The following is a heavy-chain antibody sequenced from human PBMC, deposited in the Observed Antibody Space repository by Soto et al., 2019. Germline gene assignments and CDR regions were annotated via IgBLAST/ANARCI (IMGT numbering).Heavy chain of an antibody. CDR1: GGSISSSSYY. CDR3: ARLGGYCSTTTCYGYYAMDV. J-gene: IGHJ6*02. D-gene: IGHD2-2*01. V-gene: IGHV4-39*01. Sequence: SETLSLTCTVSGGSISSSSYYWGWIRQPPGKGLEWIGTFSYSGSTYYNPSLESRVTISVDTSKNQFSLKVSSVTAADTAMYYCARLGGYCSTTTCYGYYAMDVWGQGTTVTVSS. CDR2: FSYSGST.